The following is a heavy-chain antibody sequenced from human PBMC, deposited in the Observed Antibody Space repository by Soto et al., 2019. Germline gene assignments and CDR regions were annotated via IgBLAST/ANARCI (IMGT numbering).Heavy chain of an antibody. CDR2: INHSGST. Sequence: QVQLQQWGAGLLKPSETLSLTCAVYGGSFSGYYWTWIRQPPGTGLEWIGEINHSGSTKYNPSLKSRVTISVDTPKTQFSLKPTSVTAADTAVYYCARDKITGLFDYWGQGTLVTVSS. D-gene: IGHD2-8*02. J-gene: IGHJ4*02. CDR1: GGSFSGYY. V-gene: IGHV4-34*01. CDR3: ARDKITGLFDY.